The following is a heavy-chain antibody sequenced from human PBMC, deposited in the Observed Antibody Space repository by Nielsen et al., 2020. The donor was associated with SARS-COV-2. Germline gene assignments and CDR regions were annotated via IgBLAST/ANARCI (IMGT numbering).Heavy chain of an antibody. V-gene: IGHV3-73*01. CDR2: IRSKANSYAT. CDR3: TSPAGADNY. D-gene: IGHD3-10*01. J-gene: IGHJ4*02. Sequence: GESLKISCAASGFTFSGSAMHWVRQASGKGLEWVGRIRSKANSYATAYAASVKGRFTISRDDSKNTAYLQMNSLKTEDTAVYYCTSPAGADNYWGQGTLVTVSS. CDR1: GFTFSGSA.